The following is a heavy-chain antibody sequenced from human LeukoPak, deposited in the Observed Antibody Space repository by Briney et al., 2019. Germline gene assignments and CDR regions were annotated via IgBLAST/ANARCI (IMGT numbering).Heavy chain of an antibody. CDR2: ISPSGSDT. CDR1: GFTFSSYE. V-gene: IGHV3-48*03. D-gene: IGHD1-26*01. Sequence: GGSLRLSCAASGFTFSSYEMNWVRQAPGEGLEWVSYISPSGSDTKYADSVKGRFTISRDNAKNSLHLQMNSLRAEDTAVYYCARGVTNIVGVRFPFDHWGQGNLVTASS. CDR3: ARGVTNIVGVRFPFDH. J-gene: IGHJ4*02.